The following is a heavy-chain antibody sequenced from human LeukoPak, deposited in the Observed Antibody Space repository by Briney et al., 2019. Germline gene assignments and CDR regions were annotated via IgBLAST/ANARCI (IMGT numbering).Heavy chain of an antibody. CDR3: AKDVRGNGHRYFDS. CDR2: IAYDSSTT. J-gene: IGHJ4*02. V-gene: IGHV3-30*02. CDR1: GFILTTFE. D-gene: IGHD3-10*02. Sequence: GGSLRLSCSASGFILTTFEMQLISQTPGKGLEWVAYIAYDSSTTYFAASVKGRFTISRDTSKNTVYLQMNSLRLEDTAVYFCAKDVRGNGHRYFDSWGQGTLVSVSS.